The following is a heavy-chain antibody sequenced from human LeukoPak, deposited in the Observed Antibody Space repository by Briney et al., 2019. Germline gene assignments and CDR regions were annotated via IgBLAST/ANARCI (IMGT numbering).Heavy chain of an antibody. CDR3: ARDHSNDFWSGSGPLYYMDV. D-gene: IGHD3-3*01. CDR2: INPHSGGT. Sequence: ASVKVSCKASGYTFTGYYIHWVRQAPGQGLEWMGWINPHSGGTNYAQKFQGGVTMTRDTSITTAYMELSSLRSDDTAVYYCARDHSNDFWSGSGPLYYMDVWGKGTTVTVSS. J-gene: IGHJ6*03. V-gene: IGHV1-2*02. CDR1: GYTFTGYY.